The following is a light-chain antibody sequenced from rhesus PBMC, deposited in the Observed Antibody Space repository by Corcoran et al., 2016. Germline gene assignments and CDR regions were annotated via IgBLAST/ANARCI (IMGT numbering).Light chain of an antibody. CDR3: QQRNSYP. CDR1: QGMSSY. Sequence: DIQLTQSPSSLSASVGDRGTITCRASQGMSSYLAWYQQKSGKAPKLLIYDAFNLQSGVPSRVSGSGSGTEFTLTIRSLQPEDFATYYCQQRNSYPFGGGTKVEIK. J-gene: IGKJ4*01. V-gene: IGKV1-38*01. CDR2: DAF.